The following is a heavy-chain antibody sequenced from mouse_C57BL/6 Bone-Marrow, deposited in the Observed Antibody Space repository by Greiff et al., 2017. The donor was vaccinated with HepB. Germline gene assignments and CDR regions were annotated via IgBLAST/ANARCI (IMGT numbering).Heavy chain of an antibody. D-gene: IGHD1-1*01. CDR1: GYTFTSYW. V-gene: IGHV1-7*01. CDR2: INPSSGYT. Sequence: QVQLQQSGAELAKPGASVKLSCKASGYTFTSYWMHWVKQRPGQGLEWIGYINPSSGYTKYNQKFKDKATLTADKSSSTAYMQLSSLTYEDSAVYDCARGGDYYGSSYGGYWYFDVWGTGTTVTVSS. CDR3: ARGGDYYGSSYGGYWYFDV. J-gene: IGHJ1*03.